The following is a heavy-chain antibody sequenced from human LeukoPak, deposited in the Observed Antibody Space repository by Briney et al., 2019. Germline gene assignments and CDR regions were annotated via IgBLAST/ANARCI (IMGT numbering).Heavy chain of an antibody. V-gene: IGHV3-15*01. CDR2: IKSKTDGGTT. CDR1: GFSFSDHY. Sequence: GGSLRLSCAASGFSFSDHYMDWVRQAPGKGLEWVGRIKSKTDGGTTDYAAPVKGRFTISRDDSKNTVSLQMNSVKTEDTAVYYCARANYIWGSFPTALDYWGQGTLVTVSS. J-gene: IGHJ4*02. CDR3: ARANYIWGSFPTALDY. D-gene: IGHD3-16*01.